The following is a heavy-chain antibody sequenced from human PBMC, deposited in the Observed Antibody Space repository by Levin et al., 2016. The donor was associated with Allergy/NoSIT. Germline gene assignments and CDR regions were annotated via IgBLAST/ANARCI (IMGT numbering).Heavy chain of an antibody. CDR3: ARLRFLEWLLYPNDAFDI. V-gene: IGHV4-61*07. CDR2: IYYSGST. D-gene: IGHD3-3*01. Sequence: WIRQPPGKGLEWIGYIYYSGSTNYNPSLKSRVTISVDTSKNQFSLKLSSVTAADTAVYYCARLRFLEWLLYPNDAFDIWGQGTMVTVSS. J-gene: IGHJ3*02.